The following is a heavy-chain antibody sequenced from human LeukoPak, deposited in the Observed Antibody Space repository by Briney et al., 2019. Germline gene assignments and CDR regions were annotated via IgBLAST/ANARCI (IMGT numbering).Heavy chain of an antibody. CDR1: GGSISSYY. V-gene: IGHV4-59*01. D-gene: IGHD3-22*01. J-gene: IGHJ6*03. Sequence: PSETLSLTCTVSGGSISSYYWSWIRQPPGKGLEWIGYIYYSGSTNYNPSLKSRVTISVDTSKNQFSLKLSSVTAADMAVYYCARGPHYYDSSGPPHYYYYMDVWGKGTTVTVSS. CDR3: ARGPHYYDSSGPPHYYYYMDV. CDR2: IYYSGST.